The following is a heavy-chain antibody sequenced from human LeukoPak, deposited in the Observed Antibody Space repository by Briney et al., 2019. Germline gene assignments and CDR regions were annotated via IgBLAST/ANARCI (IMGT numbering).Heavy chain of an antibody. CDR1: GGRFDDHG. Sequence: PGGSLRLSCAASGGRFDDHGMSWGRQAPGKGLEWVSGINWNGGSTGYGDSVKGRFTIARDNAKNSLYLQMNSLRAEDTALYYCAGGDRNGWYFDYWGQGILVTVSS. D-gene: IGHD6-19*01. CDR3: AGGDRNGWYFDY. J-gene: IGHJ4*02. V-gene: IGHV3-20*04. CDR2: INWNGGST.